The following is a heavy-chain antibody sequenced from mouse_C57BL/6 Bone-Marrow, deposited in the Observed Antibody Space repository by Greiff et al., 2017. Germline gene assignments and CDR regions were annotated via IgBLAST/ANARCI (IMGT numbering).Heavy chain of an antibody. CDR3: ARTEYGNSRFAY. V-gene: IGHV1-59*01. Sequence: QVQLQQPGAELVRPGTSVKLSCKASGYTFTSYWMHWVKQRPGQGLEWIGVIDPSDSYTNYNQKFKGKATLTVDTSSSTAYMQLSSLTSEDSAVYDCARTEYGNSRFAYWGQGTLVTVSA. D-gene: IGHD2-1*01. CDR1: GYTFTSYW. J-gene: IGHJ3*01. CDR2: IDPSDSYT.